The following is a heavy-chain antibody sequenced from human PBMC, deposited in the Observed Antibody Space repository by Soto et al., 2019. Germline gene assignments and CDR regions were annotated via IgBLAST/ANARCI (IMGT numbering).Heavy chain of an antibody. J-gene: IGHJ4*02. CDR3: ARDLVPGYTGFSDY. D-gene: IGHD5-12*01. CDR1: GYTISNYG. CDR2: ISAYNGNT. V-gene: IGHV1-18*01. Sequence: QVQLVQSGAEVKKPGASVKVSCKTSGYTISNYGINWVRQAPGQGLEWMGWISAYNGNTNFAQKLQGRVSLTTDTSSTTAYMELRSLTSHDTAVYYCARDLVPGYTGFSDYWGQGTLVTVSS.